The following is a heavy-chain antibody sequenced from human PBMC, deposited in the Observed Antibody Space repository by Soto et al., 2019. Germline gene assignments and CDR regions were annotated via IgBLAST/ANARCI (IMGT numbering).Heavy chain of an antibody. Sequence: QVQLQESGPGLVKPSETLSLTCTVSGGSISSFYWSWIRQPAGKELEWIGRIYTSGSTNYNPSLKSRVTMSIDTSKNQFSLKLTSVTAADTAVYYCARDNSGYYYLFDYWGQGTLVTVSS. CDR2: IYTSGST. CDR3: ARDNSGYYYLFDY. V-gene: IGHV4-4*07. J-gene: IGHJ4*02. D-gene: IGHD3-22*01. CDR1: GGSISSFY.